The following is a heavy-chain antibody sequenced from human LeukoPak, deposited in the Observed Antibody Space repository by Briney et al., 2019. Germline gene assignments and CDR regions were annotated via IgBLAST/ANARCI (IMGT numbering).Heavy chain of an antibody. Sequence: GGSLRLSCAASGFMFSTSWMTWVHQAPGKGLEWVANIRRDGTVKNYLDSVTGRFTVSRDNAKNSLYLQMNSLRAEDTAVYFCARDFNPYCGDNCYIDAFDIWGQGTMVTVSS. CDR2: IRRDGTVK. J-gene: IGHJ3*02. D-gene: IGHD2-21*01. V-gene: IGHV3-7*01. CDR1: GFMFSTSW. CDR3: ARDFNPYCGDNCYIDAFDI.